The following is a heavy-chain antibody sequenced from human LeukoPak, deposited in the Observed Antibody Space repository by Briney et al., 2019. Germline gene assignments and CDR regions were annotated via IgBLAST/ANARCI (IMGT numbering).Heavy chain of an antibody. CDR3: ARGWELQDDYFDF. J-gene: IGHJ4*02. Sequence: GGSLRLSCAASGFIFNNYAMHWVRQAPGKGLEWVAVISYVATNKYYADSVKGRFTISRDNSKNTLFLQMNSLRAEDTAVYYCARGWELQDDYFDFWGQGTLVTVSS. V-gene: IGHV3-30*01. CDR2: ISYVATNK. CDR1: GFIFNNYA. D-gene: IGHD1-26*01.